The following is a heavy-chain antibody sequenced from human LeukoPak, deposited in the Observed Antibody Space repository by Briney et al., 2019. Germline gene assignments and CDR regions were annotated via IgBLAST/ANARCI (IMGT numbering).Heavy chain of an antibody. CDR2: IKQDGSEK. D-gene: IGHD5-12*01. Sequence: GGSLRLSCAASGFTFSSYWMSWVRQAPGKGLEWVANIKQDGSEKYYVDSVKGRFTISRDNAKNSLYLQMNSLRAEDMALYYCAKGGYSGYDAVSDYWGQGTLVTVSS. V-gene: IGHV3-7*03. CDR3: AKGGYSGYDAVSDY. CDR1: GFTFSSYW. J-gene: IGHJ4*02.